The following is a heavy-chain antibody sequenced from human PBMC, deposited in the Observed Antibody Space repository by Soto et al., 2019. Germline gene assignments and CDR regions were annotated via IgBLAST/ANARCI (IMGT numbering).Heavy chain of an antibody. CDR1: GFTLSSYA. J-gene: IGHJ3*02. CDR3: AKAGHCSSTSCYMGGDAFDI. Sequence: GGSLRLSCAVSGFTLSSYAMTWVRQAQGKGLEWVSAISNSGGSTYYADSVKGRFTISRDNSKNTLYLQMNSLRAEDTAVYYCAKAGHCSSTSCYMGGDAFDIWGQGTMVTVSS. D-gene: IGHD2-2*02. V-gene: IGHV3-23*01. CDR2: ISNSGGST.